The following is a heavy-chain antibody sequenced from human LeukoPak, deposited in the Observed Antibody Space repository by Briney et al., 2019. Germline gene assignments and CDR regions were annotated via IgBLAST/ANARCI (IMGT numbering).Heavy chain of an antibody. V-gene: IGHV3-48*01. CDR2: IGTSSSTM. J-gene: IGHJ3*02. D-gene: IGHD2-21*01. CDR3: ARDSAYAFDI. Sequence: GGSLRLSCAASGFTFSSYAMSWVRQAPGKGLEWVSYIGTSSSTMYYADSVKGRFTISRDNAKNSLYLQMNCLTAEDTAVYYCARDSAYAFDIWGQGTMVTVSS. CDR1: GFTFSSYA.